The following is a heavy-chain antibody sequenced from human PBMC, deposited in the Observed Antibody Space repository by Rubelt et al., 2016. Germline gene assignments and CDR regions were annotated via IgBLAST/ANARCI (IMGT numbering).Heavy chain of an antibody. Sequence: QLQLQESGPRLVKPSETLSLTCTVSGGPISSSSYYWGWIRQPPGKGLEWIGSIYYSGSTYYNPPLKRRVTISVDPSKNQFSLKLSSVTAADTAVYYCARRGAIFGVVIYFDYWGQGTLVTVSS. J-gene: IGHJ4*02. CDR3: ARRGAIFGVVIYFDY. V-gene: IGHV4-39*01. CDR1: GGPISSSSYY. CDR2: IYYSGST. D-gene: IGHD3-3*01.